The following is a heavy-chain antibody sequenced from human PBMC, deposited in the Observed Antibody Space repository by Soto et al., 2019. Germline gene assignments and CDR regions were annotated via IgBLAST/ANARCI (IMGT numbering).Heavy chain of an antibody. D-gene: IGHD1-1*01. V-gene: IGHV3-23*01. Sequence: GGSLRLSCAASGFTFSSYAMSWVRQAPGKGLEWVSAISGSGGSTYYADSVKGRFTISRDNSKNTLYLQMNSLRAEDRAVYYCATLPTNWVDYWGQGTLVTVSS. CDR1: GFTFSSYA. CDR3: ATLPTNWVDY. J-gene: IGHJ5*01. CDR2: ISGSGGST.